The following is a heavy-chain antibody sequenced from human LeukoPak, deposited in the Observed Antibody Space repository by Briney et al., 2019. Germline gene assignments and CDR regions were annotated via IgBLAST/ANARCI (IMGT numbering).Heavy chain of an antibody. D-gene: IGHD5/OR15-5a*01. V-gene: IGHV4-59*11. CDR1: GGLLRIQY. J-gene: IGHJ5*02. CDR3: ARGYTEGVYDYGNWFNH. Sequence: SDTVALLCSVSGGLLRIQYWLWTPDPPGRALEDIGDISYSWTTKHNPSLKSRVNISQDTSNNHFPQEVNYPTAADTAVYYGARGYTEGVYDYGNWFNHWGQGTLVTVSS. CDR2: ISYSWTT.